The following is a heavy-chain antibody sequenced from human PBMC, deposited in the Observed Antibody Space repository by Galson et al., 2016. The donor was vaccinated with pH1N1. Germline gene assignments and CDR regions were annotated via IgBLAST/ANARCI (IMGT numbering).Heavy chain of an antibody. CDR1: GGSFSGHY. V-gene: IGHV4-34*01. CDR3: ARHSTSGFPGIEVAARRRPFDI. CDR2: ISHSGRS. J-gene: IGHJ3*02. Sequence: ETLSLTCALYGGSFSGHYWSWIRQSPGKGLEWIGEISHSGRSDYDPSLEGRVTVSIDTSMNQFSLNLMSVAAADTAVYYCARHSTSGFPGIEVAARRRPFDIWGPGTMVIVSS. D-gene: IGHD6-19*01.